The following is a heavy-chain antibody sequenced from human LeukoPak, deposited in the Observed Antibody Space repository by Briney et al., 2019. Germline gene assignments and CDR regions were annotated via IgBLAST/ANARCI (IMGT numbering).Heavy chain of an antibody. D-gene: IGHD2-2*02. J-gene: IGHJ3*01. Sequence: GGSLRLSCTASGFTFSSYWMSWVRQAPGKGLEWVANIKQDGGETYYVDSLKGRFTISRDNAKNSLYLQTNSLRAEDSAVYYCATNRYTAFDFRGQGTMVTVSS. CDR2: IKQDGGET. CDR3: ATNRYTAFDF. V-gene: IGHV3-7*02. CDR1: GFTFSSYW.